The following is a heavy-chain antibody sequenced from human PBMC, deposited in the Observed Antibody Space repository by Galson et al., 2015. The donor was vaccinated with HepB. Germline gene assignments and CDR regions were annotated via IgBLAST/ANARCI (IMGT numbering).Heavy chain of an antibody. D-gene: IGHD5-18*01. J-gene: IGHJ5*02. CDR1: GGTFSSYG. Sequence: SVKVSCKASGGTFSSYGISWVRQAPGQGLEWMGGIIPIFGTANYAPKFQGRVTITADESTSTAYMELSSLRSEDTAVYYCARSRDTAMPPMSECAFDPWGQGTLVTVSS. CDR2: IIPIFGTA. CDR3: ARSRDTAMPPMSECAFDP. V-gene: IGHV1-69*13.